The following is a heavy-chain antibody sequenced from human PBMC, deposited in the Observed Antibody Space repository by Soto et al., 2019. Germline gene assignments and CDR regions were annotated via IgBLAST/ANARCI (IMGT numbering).Heavy chain of an antibody. CDR2: INAANGNT. J-gene: IGHJ4*02. D-gene: IGHD1-26*01. V-gene: IGHV1-3*01. CDR1: GYTFTSHA. CDR3: ARGSGSYFPYFDY. Sequence: QVQLVQSGAEAKRPGASVKVSCKASGYTFTSHAIHWMRQAPGQRPEWMGWINAANGNTKYSQKFQGRVTITRDTSANTAYMELNILRSEDRAVYYCARGSGSYFPYFDYWGQGTLVTVPS.